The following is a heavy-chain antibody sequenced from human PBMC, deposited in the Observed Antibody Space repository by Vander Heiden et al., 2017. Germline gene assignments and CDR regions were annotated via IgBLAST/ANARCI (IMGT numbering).Heavy chain of an antibody. CDR3: ARGEFVSGRSGRGLFDS. Sequence: QVQLVESGGGVVQSGMSVRLSCAASGFAFNTFSRHWVSQAPGKGLGWVAVISYDGSYKNYADSLKGRLTISRDGSKNTLFLQMTSLSADDSAVYYCARGEFVSGRSGRGLFDSWGQGTLVTVSS. CDR2: ISYDGSYK. CDR1: GFAFNTFS. D-gene: IGHD6-19*01. V-gene: IGHV3-30*04. J-gene: IGHJ4*02.